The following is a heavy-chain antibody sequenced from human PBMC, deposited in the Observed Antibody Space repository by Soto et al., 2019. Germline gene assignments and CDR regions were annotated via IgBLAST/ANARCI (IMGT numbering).Heavy chain of an antibody. D-gene: IGHD1-26*01. Sequence: SETLSLTCAVYGGSFSGYYWTWIRQPPGKGLEWIGFIYHTGTTYYNPSLKSRVTISVDKSKNQFSLNLNSVTAADTAVYYCARHSGSYFRDYWGQGNLVTVSS. J-gene: IGHJ4*02. CDR3: ARHSGSYFRDY. CDR1: GGSFSGYY. CDR2: IYHTGTT. V-gene: IGHV4-34*01.